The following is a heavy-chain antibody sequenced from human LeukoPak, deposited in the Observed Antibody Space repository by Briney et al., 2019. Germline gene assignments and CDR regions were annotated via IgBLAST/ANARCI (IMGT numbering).Heavy chain of an antibody. D-gene: IGHD2-15*01. CDR2: IIPILGIA. Sequence: ASVKVSCKASGGTFSSYAISWVRQAPGQGLEWMGRIIPILGIANYAQKFQGRVTITADKSTSTAYMELSSLRSEDTAVYYCARDLGRSNALGDYWGQGTLVTVSS. J-gene: IGHJ4*02. CDR3: ARDLGRSNALGDY. V-gene: IGHV1-69*04. CDR1: GGTFSSYA.